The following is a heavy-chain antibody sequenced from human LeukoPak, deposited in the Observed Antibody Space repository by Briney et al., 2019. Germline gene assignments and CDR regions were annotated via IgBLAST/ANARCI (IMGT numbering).Heavy chain of an antibody. V-gene: IGHV3-21*01. Sequence: GGSLRLSCAASGFTFSSYSMNWVRQAPGKGLEWVSSISSSSYIYYADSVKGRFTISRDNAKNSLYLQMNSLRAEDTAVYYCASGALRVAATGYFDYWGQGTLVTVSS. J-gene: IGHJ4*02. D-gene: IGHD6-19*01. CDR3: ASGALRVAATGYFDY. CDR1: GFTFSSYS. CDR2: ISSSSYI.